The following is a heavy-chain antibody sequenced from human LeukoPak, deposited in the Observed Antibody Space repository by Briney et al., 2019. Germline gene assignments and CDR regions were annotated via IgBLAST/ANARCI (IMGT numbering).Heavy chain of an antibody. CDR3: ARRGAYSGNDLAWYFDL. Sequence: SGTLSLTCTVSGGFISSYYWSWIRQPPGEGLEWIGYIYYSGSTSYNPSLKSRVTMSADTSMNQFSLRLSSVTAADTAVYYCARRGAYSGNDLAWYFDLWGRGTLVTVSS. CDR2: IYYSGST. J-gene: IGHJ2*01. CDR1: GGFISSYY. D-gene: IGHD5-12*01. V-gene: IGHV4-59*08.